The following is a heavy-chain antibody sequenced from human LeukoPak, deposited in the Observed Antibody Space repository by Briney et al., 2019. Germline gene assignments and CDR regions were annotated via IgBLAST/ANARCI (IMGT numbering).Heavy chain of an antibody. CDR1: GFTFDDYG. CDR2: INWNGGST. CDR3: AGRGYCSGGSCYSAAFDI. D-gene: IGHD2-15*01. V-gene: IGHV3-20*04. J-gene: IGHJ3*02. Sequence: PGGSLRLSCAASGFTFDDYGMSWVRQAPGKGLEWVSGINWNGGSTGYADSVKGRFTTSRDNAKNSLYLQMNSLRAEDTALYYCAGRGYCSGGSCYSAAFDIWGQGTMVTVSS.